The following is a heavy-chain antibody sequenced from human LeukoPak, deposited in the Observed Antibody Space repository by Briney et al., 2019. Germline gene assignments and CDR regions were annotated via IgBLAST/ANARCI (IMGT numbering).Heavy chain of an antibody. CDR2: MNPNTGDT. CDR3: TRGSLSASSTDY. CDR1: GYTFTVYD. V-gene: IGHV1-8*01. J-gene: IGHJ4*02. D-gene: IGHD1-26*01. Sequence: ASVRVCFEASGYTFTVYDISWVRQATGQGREWMGWMNPNTGDTGYAQKFQGRVTMTRNSSIHTAYMELSGLRSEDTAVYYCTRGSLSASSTDYCSQGSLLTVSS.